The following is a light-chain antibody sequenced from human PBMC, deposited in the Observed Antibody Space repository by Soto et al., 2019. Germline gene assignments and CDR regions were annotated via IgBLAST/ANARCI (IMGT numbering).Light chain of an antibody. Sequence: EIVLTQSPATLSLSPGERATLSCRASQSASRVLGWYQQKPGQAPRLLIYDTSTRASGVPGRFSGSGYGTDFTLIISSLEPEDFSLYYCLQRSNWPGTFGQSTSLEIK. CDR1: QSASRV. V-gene: IGKV3-11*01. CDR3: LQRSNWPGT. CDR2: DTS. J-gene: IGKJ1*01.